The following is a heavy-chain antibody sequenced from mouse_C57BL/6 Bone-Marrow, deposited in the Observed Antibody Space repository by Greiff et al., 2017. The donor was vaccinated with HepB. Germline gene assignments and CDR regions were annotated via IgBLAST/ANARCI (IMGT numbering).Heavy chain of an antibody. CDR3: ARLMYYGSSTDYYAMDY. J-gene: IGHJ4*01. D-gene: IGHD1-1*01. V-gene: IGHV5-12*01. CDR1: GFTFSDYY. CDR2: ISNGGGRT. Sequence: EVKLVESGGGLVQPGGSLKLSCAASGFTFSDYYMYWVRQTPEKRLEWVAYISNGGGRTYYPDTVKCRFTITRDNAKNTLYLQRSRLKSEDTAMYYCARLMYYGSSTDYYAMDYWGQGTSVTVSS.